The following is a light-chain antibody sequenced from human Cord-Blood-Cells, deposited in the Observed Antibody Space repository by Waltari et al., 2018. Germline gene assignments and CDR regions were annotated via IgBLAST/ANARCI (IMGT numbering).Light chain of an antibody. CDR1: SSDVGGYNY. CDR3: CSYAGSYTGV. J-gene: IGLJ3*02. V-gene: IGLV2-11*01. CDR2: DVS. Sequence: QSALTQPRSVSGSPGQSVTLSCTGTSSDVGGYNYVSWYQQHPGKAPKLMIYDVSKRPSGVPDRFSGDKSGNTASRTISGLQAEDEADYDCCSYAGSYTGVFGGGTKLTVL.